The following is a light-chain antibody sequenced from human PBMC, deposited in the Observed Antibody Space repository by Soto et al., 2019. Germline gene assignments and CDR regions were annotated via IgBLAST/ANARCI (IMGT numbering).Light chain of an antibody. CDR3: QSADSSGTYAV. CDR1: ALPKQY. CDR2: KDS. Sequence: SYELTQPPSVSVSPRQTARITCSGDALPKQYAYWYQQKPGQAPVLVIYKDSERPSGIPERFSGSSSGTTVTLTISGVQAEDEADYYCQSADSSGTYAVFGGGTKLTVL. J-gene: IGLJ2*01. V-gene: IGLV3-25*03.